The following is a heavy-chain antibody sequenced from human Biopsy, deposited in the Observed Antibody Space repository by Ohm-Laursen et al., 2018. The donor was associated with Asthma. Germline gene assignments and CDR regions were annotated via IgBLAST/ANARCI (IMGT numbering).Heavy chain of an antibody. V-gene: IGHV4-34*01. CDR3: ARGSSSRLSQWELLVSGGKRAHSYYGMDV. D-gene: IGHD1-26*01. CDR2: THHSGYT. J-gene: IGHJ6*02. Sequence: TLSLTCAVYGGSFSSNYWSWIRQTPGKGLAWLGDTHHSGYTNYHPPLRRRLTLSVDTSKNQFSLRLTSVTAADTAVYYCARGSSSRLSQWELLVSGGKRAHSYYGMDVWGQGTTVTVSS. CDR1: GGSFSSNY.